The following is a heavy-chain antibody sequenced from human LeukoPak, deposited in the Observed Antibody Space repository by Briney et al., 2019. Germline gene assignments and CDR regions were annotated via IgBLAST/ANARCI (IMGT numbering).Heavy chain of an antibody. CDR2: MNPNSGNT. J-gene: IGHJ3*02. Sequence: ASVKVSCKASGYTFTSYDINWVRQATGQGLEWMGWMNPNSGNTGYAQKFQGRVTITRNTSISTAYMELSSLRSEDTAVYYCASGLGSRERGYSLGAFDIWGQGTMVTVSS. V-gene: IGHV1-8*03. CDR1: GYTFTSYD. CDR3: ASGLGSRERGYSLGAFDI. D-gene: IGHD5-18*01.